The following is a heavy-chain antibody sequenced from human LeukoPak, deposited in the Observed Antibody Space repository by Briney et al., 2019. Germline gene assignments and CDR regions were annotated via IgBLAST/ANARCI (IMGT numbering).Heavy chain of an antibody. J-gene: IGHJ4*02. CDR3: ARDVGIVGVDF. CDR2: ISTSSYTI. V-gene: IGHV3-11*01. D-gene: IGHD1-26*01. CDR1: GFNLSDYY. Sequence: PGGSLRLSCAVSGFNLSDYYMTWIRQAPGKGLEWISYISTSSYTIYYADSVKGRFTISRDNAKNSLFLQMNSLRAEDTAVYYCARDVGIVGVDFWGQGTLVTVSS.